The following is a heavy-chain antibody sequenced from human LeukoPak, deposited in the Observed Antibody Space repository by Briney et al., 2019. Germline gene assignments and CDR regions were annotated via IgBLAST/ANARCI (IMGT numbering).Heavy chain of an antibody. CDR2: ISSSSSYI. CDR3: ARDRPLYGGNSGY. D-gene: IGHD4-23*01. CDR1: GFTFSSYS. V-gene: IGHV3-21*01. J-gene: IGHJ4*02. Sequence: GGSLRLSCAASGFTFSSYSMNWVRQAPGKGLEWVSSISSSSSYIYYADSVKGRFTISRDNAKNSLYLQMNSLRAEDTAVYYCARDRPLYGGNSGYLGQGTLVTVSS.